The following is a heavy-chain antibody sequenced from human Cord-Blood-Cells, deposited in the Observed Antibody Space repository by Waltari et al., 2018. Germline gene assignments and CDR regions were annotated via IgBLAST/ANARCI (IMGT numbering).Heavy chain of an antibody. CDR1: GYTFTSYG. D-gene: IGHD7-27*01. V-gene: IGHV1-18*01. CDR2: ISAYNGNT. Sequence: QVQLVQSGAEVKKPGASVKVSCKASGYTFTSYGISWVRQAPGQGLEWEGWISAYNGNTNYEQKLQGRVTMTTATAASTAYRERGGLRADDTAVYYGARGGPPPGLELGIGWFDPWGQGTLVTVSS. CDR3: ARGGPPPGLELGIGWFDP. J-gene: IGHJ5*02.